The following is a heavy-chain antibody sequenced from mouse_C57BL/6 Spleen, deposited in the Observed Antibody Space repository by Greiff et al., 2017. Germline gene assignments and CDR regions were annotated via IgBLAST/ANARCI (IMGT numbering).Heavy chain of an antibody. Sequence: VQLQQPGAELVKPGASVKLSCKASGYTFTSYWMPWVKQRPGQGLEWIGMIHPNSGSTNYNEKFKSKATLTVDKSSSTAYMQLSSLTSEDSAVYYCARITTVAHYFDYWGQGTTLTVSS. V-gene: IGHV1-64*01. CDR3: ARITTVAHYFDY. J-gene: IGHJ2*01. D-gene: IGHD1-1*01. CDR1: GYTFTSYW. CDR2: IHPNSGST.